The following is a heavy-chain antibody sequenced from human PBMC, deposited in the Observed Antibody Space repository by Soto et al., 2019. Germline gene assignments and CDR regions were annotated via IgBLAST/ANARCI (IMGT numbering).Heavy chain of an antibody. Sequence: QVQLVQSGAEVKKPGSSVKVSCKASGGTFSSHGISWVRQAPGQGLEWMGGIIPIFGTANYAQKFQGRVTXXADEATSRAYMELSSLRSEDTAVYYCARPGGRGDYYSGMDVWGQGTTVTVSS. J-gene: IGHJ6*02. CDR1: GGTFSSHG. V-gene: IGHV1-69*12. CDR3: ARPGGRGDYYSGMDV. D-gene: IGHD1-26*01. CDR2: IIPIFGTA.